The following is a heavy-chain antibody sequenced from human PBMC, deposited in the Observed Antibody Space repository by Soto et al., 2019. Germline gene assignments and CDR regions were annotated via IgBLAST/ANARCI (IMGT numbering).Heavy chain of an antibody. CDR3: TRGPRPSSVGTGAF. V-gene: IGHV3-74*01. CDR1: GFTFSMYW. Sequence: EVQLVESGGDLAQPGGSLRLSCTASGFTFSMYWMHWVRQVPGKGPEWVSRISDDGSRADYADSVKGRFTISRDNAKNTLYLEMHVLRADDTAVYYCTRGPRPSSVGTGAFWGQGTPVTVSS. J-gene: IGHJ4*02. D-gene: IGHD3-10*01. CDR2: ISDDGSRA.